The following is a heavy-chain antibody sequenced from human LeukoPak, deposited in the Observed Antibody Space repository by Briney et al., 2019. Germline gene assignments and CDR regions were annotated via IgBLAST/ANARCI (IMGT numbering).Heavy chain of an antibody. Sequence: GGSLRLSCAASGFTFSSYSMNWVRQAPGKGLEWVSSISSSSSYIYYADSVKGRFTISRDNAKNSLYLQMNSLRAEDTAVYYCARVVLLWFGEQVAFDYWGQGTLVTVSS. CDR2: ISSSSSYI. V-gene: IGHV3-21*01. CDR1: GFTFSSYS. CDR3: ARVVLLWFGEQVAFDY. J-gene: IGHJ4*02. D-gene: IGHD3-10*01.